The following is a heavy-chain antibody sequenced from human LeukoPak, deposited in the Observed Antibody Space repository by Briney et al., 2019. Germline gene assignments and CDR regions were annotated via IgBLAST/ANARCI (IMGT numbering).Heavy chain of an antibody. J-gene: IGHJ4*02. CDR3: ARDSSSWYYFDY. CDR1: GFTLSSYA. V-gene: IGHV3-64*01. D-gene: IGHD6-13*01. CDR2: ISSNGGST. Sequence: GGALRLSCTAPGFTLSSYAMPWVRQAPGEGLEYVSAISSNGGSTYYANFVKGRFTISRDNSKNTLYLQMGSLRAEDMVVYYCARDSSSWYYFDYWGQGTLVTVSS.